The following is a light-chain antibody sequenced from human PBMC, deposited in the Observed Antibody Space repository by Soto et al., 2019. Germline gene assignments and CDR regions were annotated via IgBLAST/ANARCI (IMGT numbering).Light chain of an antibody. J-gene: IGKJ4*01. V-gene: IGKV1-17*01. CDR1: QGIRND. CDR3: LQHNTFPLT. Sequence: DIQMTQSPSSLSASVGDRVTITCRASQGIRNDLAWHQQKPGKAPKRLIYAESNLQSWVPSRFSGSGSGTDFTLTISSLQPDDFATYYCLQHNTFPLTFGGGTKVDIK. CDR2: AES.